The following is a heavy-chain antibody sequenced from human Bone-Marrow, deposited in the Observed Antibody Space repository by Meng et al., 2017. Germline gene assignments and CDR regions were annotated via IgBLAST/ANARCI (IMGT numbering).Heavy chain of an antibody. CDR3: TTYDPPEFDY. J-gene: IGHJ4*02. Sequence: GESLKISCAASGFTFSSYGMHWVRQAPGKGLEWVAVIWYDGSNKYYADSVKGRFTISRDNSKNTLYLQMNSLKTEDTAVYYCTTYDPPEFDYWGQGTLVTVSS. V-gene: IGHV3-33*01. CDR2: IWYDGSNK. CDR1: GFTFSSYG. D-gene: IGHD3-3*01.